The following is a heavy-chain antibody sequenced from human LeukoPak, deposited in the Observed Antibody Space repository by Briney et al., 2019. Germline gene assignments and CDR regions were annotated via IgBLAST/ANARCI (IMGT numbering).Heavy chain of an antibody. Sequence: GGSLRLSCAASGFTFSSYAMSWVRQAPGKGLEWVSAISGSGGSTYYADSVKGRFTISRDNSKNTLYLQMNSLRAEDTAVYYCAKCADFWSGFFPDNYMDVWGKGTTVTVSS. V-gene: IGHV3-23*01. CDR2: ISGSGGST. J-gene: IGHJ6*03. CDR1: GFTFSSYA. CDR3: AKCADFWSGFFPDNYMDV. D-gene: IGHD3-3*01.